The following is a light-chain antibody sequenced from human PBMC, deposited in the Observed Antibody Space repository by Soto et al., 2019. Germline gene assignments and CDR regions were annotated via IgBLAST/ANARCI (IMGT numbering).Light chain of an antibody. J-gene: IGLJ3*02. Sequence: SYELTQPLSVSVALGQTARITCGGNNIGSKNVHWYQQKPGQAPVLVIYRDSNRPSGIPERFSGSNSGNTATLTISRAQAGDEADYYGQVWDSSTARVFGGRTKLTVL. CDR2: RDS. V-gene: IGLV3-9*01. CDR1: NIGSKN. CDR3: QVWDSSTARV.